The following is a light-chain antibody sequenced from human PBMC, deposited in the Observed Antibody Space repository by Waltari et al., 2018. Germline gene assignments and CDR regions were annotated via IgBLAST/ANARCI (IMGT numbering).Light chain of an antibody. V-gene: IGKV3-20*01. CDR1: QSVDLNY. CDR3: QQYGKSPLT. Sequence: DIVLTQSPGTLSLSPGERATLSCRASQSVDLNYLAWYQQKPGQAPRLLIYGASSRATGIPDRFSGSVSGTDFTLTISRLEPEDFAVYHCQQYGKSPLTFGGGTKVEIK. J-gene: IGKJ4*01. CDR2: GAS.